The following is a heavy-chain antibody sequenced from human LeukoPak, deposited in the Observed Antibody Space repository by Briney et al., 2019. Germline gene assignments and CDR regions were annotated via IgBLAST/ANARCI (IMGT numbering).Heavy chain of an antibody. Sequence: GGSLRLSCAASGFTFSSYWMSWVCQAPGKGLEWVANIKQDGSEKYYVDSVKGRFTISRDNAKNSLYLQMNSLRAEDTAVYYCARDHYSGYDYIDYWGQGTLVTVSS. J-gene: IGHJ4*02. V-gene: IGHV3-7*03. D-gene: IGHD5-12*01. CDR2: IKQDGSEK. CDR3: ARDHYSGYDYIDY. CDR1: GFTFSSYW.